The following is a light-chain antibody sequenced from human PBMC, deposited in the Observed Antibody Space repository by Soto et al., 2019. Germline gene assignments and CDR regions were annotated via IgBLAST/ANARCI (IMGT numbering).Light chain of an antibody. V-gene: IGLV2-14*01. CDR1: SSDVGYSNH. Sequence: QSALTQPASVSGSPGQSITISCTGASSDVGYSNHVSWYQQHPGKVPKLIIYDVNNRPSGVSDRFSGSKSGNTASLTISGLQSEDDGDYYCSSYTSSDTLVFGGGT. CDR2: DVN. CDR3: SSYTSSDTLV. J-gene: IGLJ3*02.